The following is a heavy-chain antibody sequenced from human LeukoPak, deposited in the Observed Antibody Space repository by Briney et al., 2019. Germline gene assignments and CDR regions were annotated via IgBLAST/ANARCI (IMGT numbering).Heavy chain of an antibody. CDR2: ISYDGSNK. CDR3: GGFGYEAAVDL. CDR1: GFTFSSYG. Sequence: GRSLRLSCAASGFTFSSYGMHWVRQAPGKGLEWVAVISYDGSNKYYADSVKGRFTISRDNSKNTLYLQMNSLRAEDTAVYYCGGFGYEAAVDLWGQGTLVTVSS. J-gene: IGHJ4*02. V-gene: IGHV3-30*03. D-gene: IGHD6-13*01.